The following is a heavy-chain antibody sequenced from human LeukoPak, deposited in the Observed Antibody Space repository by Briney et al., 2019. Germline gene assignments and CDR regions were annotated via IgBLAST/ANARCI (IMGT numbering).Heavy chain of an antibody. J-gene: IGHJ4*02. CDR3: ARAVGYCSSSICYRFDY. V-gene: IGHV3-74*01. CDR1: GFTFSSYW. Sequence: PGGSLRLSCAASGFTFSSYWMHWVRQAPGKGLVWVSRINSDGSSTSYADSVKGRFTISRDNAKNSLYLQMNSLRAEDTAVYYCARAVGYCSSSICYRFDYWGQGTLVTVSS. CDR2: INSDGSST. D-gene: IGHD2-2*01.